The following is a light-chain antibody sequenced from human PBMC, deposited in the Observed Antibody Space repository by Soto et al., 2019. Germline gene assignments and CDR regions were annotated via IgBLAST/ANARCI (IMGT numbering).Light chain of an antibody. CDR2: QDS. J-gene: IGLJ1*01. CDR3: QAWDSSINYV. CDR1: KLGDKY. V-gene: IGLV3-1*01. Sequence: VLTQPPSVSVSPGQTASITCSGDKLGDKYACWYQQKPGQSPVLVIYQDSKRPSGIPERFSGSNSGNTATLTITGTQAMDEADYYCQAWDSSINYVFGTGTKVTVL.